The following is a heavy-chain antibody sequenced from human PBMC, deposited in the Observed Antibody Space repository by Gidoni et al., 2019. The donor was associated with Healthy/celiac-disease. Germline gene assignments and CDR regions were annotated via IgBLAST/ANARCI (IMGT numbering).Heavy chain of an antibody. V-gene: IGHV1-18*01. CDR2: ISAYNGNT. Sequence: QVQLVQSGAEVKKPGASVKVSCKASGYTCTSYGISWVRQAPGQGLEWMGWISAYNGNTNYAQKLQGRVTMTTDTSTSTAYMELRSLRSDDTAVYYCARGAEYCGGDCASDNWFDPWGQGTLVTVSS. CDR1: GYTCTSYG. D-gene: IGHD2-21*01. J-gene: IGHJ5*02. CDR3: ARGAEYCGGDCASDNWFDP.